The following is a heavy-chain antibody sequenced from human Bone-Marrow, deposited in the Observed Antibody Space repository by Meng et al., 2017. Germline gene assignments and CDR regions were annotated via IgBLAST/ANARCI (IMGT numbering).Heavy chain of an antibody. CDR3: AATVIVGATHFDY. CDR2: IVDGSGNT. D-gene: IGHD1-26*01. J-gene: IGHJ4*02. Sequence: SAKVSCKASGFTFTSSAMQRVRQARGQRLEWIGWIVDGSGNTNYARKFQERVTITRDMSTSTAYMELSNLRSEDTAVYYRAATVIVGATHFDYWGQGTLVTVSS. CDR1: GFTFTSSA. V-gene: IGHV1-58*02.